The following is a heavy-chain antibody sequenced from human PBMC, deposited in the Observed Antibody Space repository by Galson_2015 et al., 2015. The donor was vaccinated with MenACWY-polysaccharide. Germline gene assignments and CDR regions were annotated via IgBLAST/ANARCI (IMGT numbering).Heavy chain of an antibody. J-gene: IGHJ3*01. V-gene: IGHV3-13*01. Sequence: SLRLSCAASGFTFSSSDIHWVRQVTGKGLEWVSAISTAADTYYSASVKGRFTISRENAKSSVYLQMTSLRAGDTAVYYCARESGGSHGAFDVWGQGTMVTVSS. D-gene: IGHD5-12*01. CDR2: ISTAADT. CDR3: ARESGGSHGAFDV. CDR1: GFTFSSSD.